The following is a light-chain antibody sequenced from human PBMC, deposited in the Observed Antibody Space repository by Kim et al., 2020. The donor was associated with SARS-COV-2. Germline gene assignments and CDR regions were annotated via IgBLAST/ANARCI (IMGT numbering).Light chain of an antibody. CDR2: KAS. CDR3: QQYNTYSPQFT. J-gene: IGKJ3*01. Sequence: DIQMTQSPSTLSAFVGDRVTITCRASQSISSWLAWYQQKPGKAPKLLIYKASTLESGVPSRFSGSGSGTEFTLTISSLQPDDFATYYCQQYNTYSPQFTFGPGTKVDIK. V-gene: IGKV1-5*03. CDR1: QSISSW.